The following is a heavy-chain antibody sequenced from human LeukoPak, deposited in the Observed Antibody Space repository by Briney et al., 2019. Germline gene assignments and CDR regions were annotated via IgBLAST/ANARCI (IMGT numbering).Heavy chain of an antibody. CDR1: GFTFSDYY. J-gene: IGHJ4*02. CDR3: ARGGAVTMSYYFDY. V-gene: IGHV3-11*04. Sequence: GGSLRLSCAASGFTFSDYYMSWIRQAPGKGLEWVLDISSSDTGYYADSVKGRFTISRDNAKNSLYLQMNSPRGEDTAVYYCARGGAVTMSYYFDYWGQGTLVTVSS. CDR2: ISSSDTG. D-gene: IGHD3-10*02.